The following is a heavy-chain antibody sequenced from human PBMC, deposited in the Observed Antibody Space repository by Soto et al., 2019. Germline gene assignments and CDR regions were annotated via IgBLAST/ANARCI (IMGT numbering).Heavy chain of an antibody. D-gene: IGHD3-10*01. Sequence: GASVKVSCKASGGTFSSYAISWVRQAPGQGLEWMGGIIPIFGTANYAQKFQGRVTITADESTSTAYMELSSLRAEDTALYYCARVGSPMVRRLIMNFDHWGQGALVTVSS. CDR1: GGTFSSYA. J-gene: IGHJ4*02. CDR2: IIPIFGTA. V-gene: IGHV1-69*13. CDR3: ARVGSPMVRRLIMNFDH.